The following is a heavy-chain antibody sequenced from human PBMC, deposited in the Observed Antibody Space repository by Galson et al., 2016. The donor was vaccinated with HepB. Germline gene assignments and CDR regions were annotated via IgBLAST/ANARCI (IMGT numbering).Heavy chain of an antibody. V-gene: IGHV4-34*01. Sequence: ETLSLTCAVCGGSFSGFYWNWVRQPPGKGLEWIGEINHSGTTNYNPSLKSRVTMSVDTSKNQFSLRLTSVTAADTAGYYCARGGDDNFWSDIRKEPSERPYNYFHPWGQGTLVTVSS. J-gene: IGHJ5*02. D-gene: IGHD3-3*01. CDR2: INHSGTT. CDR1: GGSFSGFY. CDR3: ARGGDDNFWSDIRKEPSERPYNYFHP.